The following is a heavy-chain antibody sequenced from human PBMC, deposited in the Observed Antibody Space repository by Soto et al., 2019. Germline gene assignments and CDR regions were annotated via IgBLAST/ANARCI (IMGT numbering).Heavy chain of an antibody. CDR3: ARGSTMVRGGLRRFDP. V-gene: IGHV4-34*01. J-gene: IGHJ5*02. Sequence: SETLSLTCAVYGGSFSGYYWSWIRQPPGKGLEWIGEINHSGSTNYNPSLKSRVTISVDTSKNQFSLKLSSVTAADTAVYYCARGSTMVRGGLRRFDPWGQGTLVTVSS. CDR2: INHSGST. D-gene: IGHD3-10*01. CDR1: GGSFSGYY.